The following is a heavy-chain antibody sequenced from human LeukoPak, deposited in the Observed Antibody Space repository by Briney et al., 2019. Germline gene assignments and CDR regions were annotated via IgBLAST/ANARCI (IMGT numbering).Heavy chain of an antibody. D-gene: IGHD4-23*01. V-gene: IGHV5-51*01. CDR1: GYSFTSYW. J-gene: IGHJ1*01. CDR3: ARGRWNDGIERRPEYFQH. Sequence: AGESLKISCKGSGYSFTSYWIGWVRQMPGKGLEWMGIIYPGDSDTRYSPSFQGQVTISADKSISTAYLQWSSLKASDTAMYYCARGRWNDGIERRPEYFQHWGQGTLVTVSS. CDR2: IYPGDSDT.